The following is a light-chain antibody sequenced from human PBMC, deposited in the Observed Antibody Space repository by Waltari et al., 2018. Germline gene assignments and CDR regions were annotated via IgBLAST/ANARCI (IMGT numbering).Light chain of an antibody. CDR1: QSISRS. Sequence: EIMLTQSPGTLSLSPGERATLSCRASQSISRSLAWYQHKPGQAPRLFIYGASSRATGIPDRFSGSGSGTDFSLTISRLQPEDCAVYYCQHYVRLPATFGQGTKVDIK. CDR2: GAS. V-gene: IGKV3-20*01. CDR3: QHYVRLPAT. J-gene: IGKJ1*01.